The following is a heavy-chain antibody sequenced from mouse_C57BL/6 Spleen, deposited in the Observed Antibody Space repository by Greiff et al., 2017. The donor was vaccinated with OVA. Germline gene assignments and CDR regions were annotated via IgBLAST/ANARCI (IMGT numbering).Heavy chain of an antibody. V-gene: IGHV1-18*01. D-gene: IGHD1-1*01. Sequence: EVQLQQSGPELVKPGASVEIPCKASGYTFTDYNMDWVKQSHGKSLEWIGDINPNNGGTIYNQKFKGKATLTVDKSSSTAYMELRSLTSEDTAVYYCAIITTVVGEAYWGQGTLVTVSA. CDR2: INPNNGGT. CDR3: AIITTVVGEAY. CDR1: GYTFTDYN. J-gene: IGHJ3*01.